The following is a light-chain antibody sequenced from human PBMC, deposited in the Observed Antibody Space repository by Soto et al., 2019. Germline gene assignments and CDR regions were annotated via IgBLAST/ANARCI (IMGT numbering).Light chain of an antibody. CDR3: QQYNSYSPWT. CDR2: EAS. J-gene: IGKJ1*01. CDR1: QSIDNW. Sequence: DIQMTHSPATLSASVGDRVTITCRASQSIDNWLAWYQQKPGKAPKLLIYEASTLESGVPSRFSGSGSGTDFTLTISSLQPDDFATYYCQQYNSYSPWTFGQGTKVDIK. V-gene: IGKV1-5*03.